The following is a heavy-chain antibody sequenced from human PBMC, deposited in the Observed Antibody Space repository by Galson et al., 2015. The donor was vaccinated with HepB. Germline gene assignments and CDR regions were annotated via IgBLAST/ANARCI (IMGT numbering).Heavy chain of an antibody. V-gene: IGHV1-69*04. CDR1: GGTFSSYA. CDR3: ARSCRSGGSCYSFDY. Sequence: SVKVSCKASGGTFSSYAISWVRQAPGQGLEWMGRIIPILGIANYAQKFQGRVTITADKSTSTAYMELSSLRSEDTAVYYCARSCRSGGSCYSFDYWGQGTLVTVSS. CDR2: IIPILGIA. J-gene: IGHJ4*02. D-gene: IGHD2-15*01.